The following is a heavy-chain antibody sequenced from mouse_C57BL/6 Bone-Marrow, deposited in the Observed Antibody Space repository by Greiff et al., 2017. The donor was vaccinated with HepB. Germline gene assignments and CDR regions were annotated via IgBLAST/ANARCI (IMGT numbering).Heavy chain of an antibody. D-gene: IGHD1-1*01. J-gene: IGHJ1*03. Sequence: EVQLVESGGGLVQPGGSLSLSCAASGFTFTDYYMSWVRQPPGKALEWLGFIRNKANGYTTEYSASVKGRFTISRDNSQSILYLQMNALRAEDSATYYCARYYYGSSSQYFDVWGTGTTVTVSS. CDR1: GFTFTDYY. V-gene: IGHV7-3*01. CDR2: IRNKANGYTT. CDR3: ARYYYGSSSQYFDV.